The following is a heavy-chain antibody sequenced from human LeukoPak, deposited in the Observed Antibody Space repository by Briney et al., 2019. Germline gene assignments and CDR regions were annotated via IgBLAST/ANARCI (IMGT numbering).Heavy chain of an antibody. D-gene: IGHD1-1*01. CDR2: IYPADSDT. J-gene: IGHJ4*02. Sequence: GESLKISCKGSGYSFTSYWIGWVRQMPGKGLEWMGIIYPADSDTRYSPTFQGQVTISVDKSISSAYLQWSSLTASDTAIYYCAGRGTGTTLAFDYWGQGTLVTVSS. CDR1: GYSFTSYW. CDR3: AGRGTGTTLAFDY. V-gene: IGHV5-51*01.